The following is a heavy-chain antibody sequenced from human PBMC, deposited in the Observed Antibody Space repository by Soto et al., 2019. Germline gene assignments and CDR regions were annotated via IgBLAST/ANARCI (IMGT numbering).Heavy chain of an antibody. V-gene: IGHV1-69*01. J-gene: IGHJ5*02. CDR3: ACNWGNSPRNCLAP. CDR2: IIPGLATT. D-gene: IGHD7-27*01. CDR1: SGTFPHYA. Sequence: SVKVSCKASSGTFPHYALSWVRQAPGQGLEWMGGIIPGLATTTYAQKFQGRVSISADESTSTAYIELSSLNSEDTAVYYCACNWGNSPRNCLAPSGQGPLVTVSS.